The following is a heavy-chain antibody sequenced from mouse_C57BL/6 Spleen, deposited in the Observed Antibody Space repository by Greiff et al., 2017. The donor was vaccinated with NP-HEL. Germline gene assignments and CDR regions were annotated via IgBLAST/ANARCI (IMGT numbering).Heavy chain of an antibody. V-gene: IGHV1-82*01. D-gene: IGHD1-1*01. J-gene: IGHJ4*01. Sequence: VQLQESGPELVKPGASVKISCKASGYAFSSSWMNWVKQRPGKGLEWIGRISPGDGDTNYNGKFKVKSTLTADKSSSTAYMQLSSLTSEDSAVYFCATDYGSSPYAMDYWGQGTSVTVSS. CDR1: GYAFSSSW. CDR2: ISPGDGDT. CDR3: ATDYGSSPYAMDY.